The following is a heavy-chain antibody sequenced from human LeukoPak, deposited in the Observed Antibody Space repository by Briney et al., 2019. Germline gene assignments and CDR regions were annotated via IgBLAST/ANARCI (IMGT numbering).Heavy chain of an antibody. V-gene: IGHV3-48*03. CDR2: ISSSGSTI. CDR1: GFTFSRYA. D-gene: IGHD3-16*01. Sequence: GGSLRLSCAASGFTFSRYAMSWVRQAPGKGLDWVSYISSSGSTIYYADSVKGRFTISRDNAKNSLFLQMNSLRAEDSAVYYCARLLGGSYFDYWGQGTLVTVSP. CDR3: ARLLGGSYFDY. J-gene: IGHJ4*02.